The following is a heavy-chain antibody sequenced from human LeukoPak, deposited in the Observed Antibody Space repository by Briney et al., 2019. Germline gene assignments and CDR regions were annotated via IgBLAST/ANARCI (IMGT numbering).Heavy chain of an antibody. CDR2: INSDGSSI. CDR1: GFTFSSHW. J-gene: IGHJ4*02. V-gene: IGHV3-74*01. Sequence: GGSLRLSCAASGFTFSSHWMHWVRQAPGKGLVWVSRINSDGSSISYADSVKGRFTISRDNAKNTLYLQMNSLRAEDTAVYYCARGPNSNWSGLDFWGQGTLLTVSS. CDR3: ARGPNSNWSGLDF. D-gene: IGHD6-6*01.